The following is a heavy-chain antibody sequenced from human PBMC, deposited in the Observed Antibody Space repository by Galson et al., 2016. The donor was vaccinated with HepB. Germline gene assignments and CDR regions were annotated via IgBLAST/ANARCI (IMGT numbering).Heavy chain of an antibody. Sequence: SETLSLTCTVSGGSINSYYWSWIRQSPGTGLEWVGYLYYSGATNYNPSLQSRVTISRDTSKQQFSLRLTSVTAADTAVYYCAGGDTGGLDYWGRGSLVTVSS. CDR3: AGGDTGGLDY. J-gene: IGHJ4*02. V-gene: IGHV4-59*01. CDR1: GGSINSYY. D-gene: IGHD2-8*02. CDR2: LYYSGAT.